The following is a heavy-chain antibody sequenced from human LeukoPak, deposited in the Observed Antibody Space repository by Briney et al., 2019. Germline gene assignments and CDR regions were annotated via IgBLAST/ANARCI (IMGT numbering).Heavy chain of an antibody. D-gene: IGHD2-2*01. V-gene: IGHV3-74*01. Sequence: GGSLRLSGAASGFTFRNFLMHWVRQAPGKGLLWVSRINSDGSSTTYADSVKGRFTISRDNAKNTLYLQMNSLRAEDTAVYYCARTLGVPSAFDPWGQGTLVTVSS. CDR3: ARTLGVPSAFDP. CDR1: GFTFRNFL. J-gene: IGHJ5*02. CDR2: INSDGSST.